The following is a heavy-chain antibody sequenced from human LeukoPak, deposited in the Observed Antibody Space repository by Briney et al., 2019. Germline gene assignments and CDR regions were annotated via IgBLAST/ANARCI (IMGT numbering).Heavy chain of an antibody. Sequence: ASVKVSCKASGYTFTGYYMHWVRQAPGQGLEWMGWINPNSGGTNYAQKFQGRVTMTRDTSISTAYMELGRLRSDDTAVYYCARGSGSHTYFYYYYMDVWGNGATVTISS. CDR3: ARGSGSHTYFYYYYMDV. D-gene: IGHD3-10*01. CDR1: GYTFTGYY. V-gene: IGHV1-2*02. CDR2: INPNSGGT. J-gene: IGHJ6*03.